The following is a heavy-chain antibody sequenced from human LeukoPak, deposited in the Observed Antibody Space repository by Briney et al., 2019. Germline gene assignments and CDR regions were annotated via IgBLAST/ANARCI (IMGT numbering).Heavy chain of an antibody. Sequence: GGSLRLSCAASGFTFSSYAMSWVRQAPGKGLEWVSAISGSGGSTYYADSVKGRFTISRDNSKNTLYLQMNSLRAEDTAVYYCAKLSPPRGGYSDGYAANFDYWGQGTLVTVSS. CDR2: ISGSGGST. J-gene: IGHJ4*02. CDR3: AKLSPPRGGYSDGYAANFDY. CDR1: GFTFSSYA. D-gene: IGHD5-18*01. V-gene: IGHV3-23*01.